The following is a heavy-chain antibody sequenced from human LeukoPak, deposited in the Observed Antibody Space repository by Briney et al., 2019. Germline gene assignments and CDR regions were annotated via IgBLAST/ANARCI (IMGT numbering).Heavy chain of an antibody. V-gene: IGHV4-59*01. CDR3: ARNVRDYYFWSAYYY. Sequence: SETLSLTCSVSGGSTSSYYWSWIRQPPGKGLQWIGYIYYSGTTNYNPSLKSRVTMSVDTSKNQFSLNLSSVTAADTAVYYCARNVRDYYFWSAYYYWGQGTLVTVSS. J-gene: IGHJ4*02. CDR2: IYYSGTT. CDR1: GGSTSSYY. D-gene: IGHD3-3*01.